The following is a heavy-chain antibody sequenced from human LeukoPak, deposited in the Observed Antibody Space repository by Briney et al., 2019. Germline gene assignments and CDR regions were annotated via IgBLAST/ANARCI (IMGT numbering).Heavy chain of an antibody. D-gene: IGHD5-12*01. V-gene: IGHV1-2*06. CDR2: INPDSGGT. CDR1: GYTFTDYY. J-gene: IGHJ4*02. CDR3: ARGEAVATIGADY. Sequence: ASVKISCKVSGYTFTDYYMHWVQQAPGQGLEWMGRINPDSGGTNYAQKFQGRVTMTRDTSISTAYMELSRLRSDDTAVYYCARGEAVATIGADYWGQGTLVTVSS.